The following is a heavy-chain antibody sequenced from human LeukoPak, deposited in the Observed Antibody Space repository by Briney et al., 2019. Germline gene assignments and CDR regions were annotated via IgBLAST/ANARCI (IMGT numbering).Heavy chain of an antibody. J-gene: IGHJ4*02. CDR2: IYHSGST. CDR3: ARGSVVTPDLFDY. D-gene: IGHD2-21*02. V-gene: IGHV4-30-2*01. Sequence: KASQTLSLTCAVSGGSISSGGYSWSWIRQPPGKGLEWIGYIYHSGSTYYNPSLKSRVTISVDRSKNQSSLKLSSVTAADTAVYYCARGSVVTPDLFDYWGQGTLVTVSS. CDR1: GGSISSGGYS.